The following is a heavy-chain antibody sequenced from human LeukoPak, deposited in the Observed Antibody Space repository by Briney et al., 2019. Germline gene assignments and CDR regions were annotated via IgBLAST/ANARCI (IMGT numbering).Heavy chain of an antibody. CDR3: AKGRASAPRGYFDS. J-gene: IGHJ4*02. Sequence: GGSLRLSCTVSGFTFEHYAVHWVRQAPGKGLEWVSTISGSGGSIGYADSVKGRFTISRDNARDSLYLQMTSLRAEDTAWYYCAKGRASAPRGYFDSWGQGTLVTVSS. CDR1: GFTFEHYA. D-gene: IGHD3-10*01. V-gene: IGHV3-9*01. CDR2: ISGSGGSI.